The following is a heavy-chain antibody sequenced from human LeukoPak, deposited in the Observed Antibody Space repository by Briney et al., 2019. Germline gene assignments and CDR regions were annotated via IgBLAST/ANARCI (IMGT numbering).Heavy chain of an antibody. CDR3: ARRDYDSSGQFRNWFDP. Sequence: PSETLSLTCAVYGGSFSSTNYYWGWIRQPPGKGLEWIGSIYYSGSTYYNPSLKSRVTISVDTSKNQFSLKLSSVTAADTAVYYCARRDYDSSGQFRNWFDPWGQGTLVTVSS. D-gene: IGHD3-22*01. CDR1: GGSFSSTNYY. V-gene: IGHV4-39*07. CDR2: IYYSGST. J-gene: IGHJ5*02.